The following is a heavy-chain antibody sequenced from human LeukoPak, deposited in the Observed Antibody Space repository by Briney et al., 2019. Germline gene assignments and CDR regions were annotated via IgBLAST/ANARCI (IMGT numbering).Heavy chain of an antibody. V-gene: IGHV5-51*01. Sequence: GEPLKFSGKASGSRFAEYWIGWVRQLPGKGLEWTGNIYPGDSDTRYSQSFQGQVTISADKSISTAYLQWSSLKASDTGIYYCARRPGVISHIDSWGQGTLVTVSS. J-gene: IGHJ4*02. D-gene: IGHD3-10*01. CDR1: GSRFAEYW. CDR2: IYPGDSDT. CDR3: ARRPGVISHIDS.